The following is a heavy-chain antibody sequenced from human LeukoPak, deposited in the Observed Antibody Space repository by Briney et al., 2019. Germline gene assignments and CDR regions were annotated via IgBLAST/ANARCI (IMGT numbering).Heavy chain of an antibody. CDR2: IYYSGST. J-gene: IGHJ5*02. Sequence: SETLSLTFTVSGGSISSYYWSWIRQPPGKGLEWIGYIYYSGSTNYNPSLKSRVTISVDTSKNQFSLKLSSVTAADTAVYYCARAAPYCSSTSCLGWFDPWGQGTLVTVSS. CDR1: GGSISSYY. D-gene: IGHD2-2*01. CDR3: ARAAPYCSSTSCLGWFDP. V-gene: IGHV4-59*01.